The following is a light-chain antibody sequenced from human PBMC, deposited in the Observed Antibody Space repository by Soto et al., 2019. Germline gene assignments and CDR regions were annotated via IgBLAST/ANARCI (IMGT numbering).Light chain of an antibody. CDR3: QQYNNWPPYT. CDR2: HAS. CDR1: QTIGTN. V-gene: IGKV3-15*01. J-gene: IGKJ2*01. Sequence: RLMTQSPATLSLSPGERATLSCRASQTIGTNLAWYQQRPGQAPRLLMYHASTRATGVPARFSGGGSVTDFTLTISPLQAEDVAVYYCQQYNNWPPYTFGQGTKLEIK.